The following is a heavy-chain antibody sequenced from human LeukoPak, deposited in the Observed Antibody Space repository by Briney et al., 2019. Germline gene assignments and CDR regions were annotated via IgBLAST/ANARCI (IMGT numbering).Heavy chain of an antibody. D-gene: IGHD6-19*01. CDR1: GFTFSSYS. CDR2: ISSSSSYI. Sequence: GGSLRLSCAASGFTFSSYSMNWVRQAPGKGLEWVSSISSSSSYIYYAGSVKGRFTISRDNAKNSLYLQMNSLRAEDTAVYYCARDQRGYSGGWFDAFDIWGQGTMVTVSS. J-gene: IGHJ3*02. CDR3: ARDQRGYSGGWFDAFDI. V-gene: IGHV3-21*01.